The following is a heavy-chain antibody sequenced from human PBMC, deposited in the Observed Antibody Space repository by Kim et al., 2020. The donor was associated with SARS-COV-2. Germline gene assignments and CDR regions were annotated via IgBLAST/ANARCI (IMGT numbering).Heavy chain of an antibody. V-gene: IGHV3-21*01. CDR3: ARGQMGFTEDKRNARMDV. CDR2: ISSSSKYI. D-gene: IGHD1-1*01. Sequence: WGSLRLSCAVSGFTFSSYSIHWVRQAPGKGLDWVSSISSSSKYIHYADSVRGRFTISRDNAKNSLYLQMNSLRVEDTAVYYCARGQMGFTEDKRNARMDV. CDR1: GFTFSSYS. J-gene: IGHJ6*03.